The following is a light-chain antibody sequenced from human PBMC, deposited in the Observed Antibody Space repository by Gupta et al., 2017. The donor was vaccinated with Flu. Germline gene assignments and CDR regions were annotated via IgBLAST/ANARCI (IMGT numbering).Light chain of an antibody. Sequence: GDRVTFTCRASQDIGSYLAWYQQKSGQRPKLLIYAASSTQSGVPSWFSASGFWAVFTLTISNLQPEDVATYYCQKYNSAPPAFGGGTKVEIK. CDR3: QKYNSAPPA. V-gene: IGKV1-27*01. J-gene: IGKJ4*01. CDR2: AAS. CDR1: QDIGSY.